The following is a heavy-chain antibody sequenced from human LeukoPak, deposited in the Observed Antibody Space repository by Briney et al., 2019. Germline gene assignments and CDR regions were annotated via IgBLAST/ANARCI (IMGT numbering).Heavy chain of an antibody. CDR2: ITGSGGST. Sequence: GGSLRLSCAASGFTFSSYAMSWVRQSPGKGLEWVSAITGSGGSTYYADSVKGRFTISRDNSKNTLYLQMNSLRAEDTAVYYCARVGHAGPSYYGSGSYYEFWGQGTLVTVSS. CDR1: GFTFSSYA. D-gene: IGHD3-10*01. J-gene: IGHJ4*02. V-gene: IGHV3-23*01. CDR3: ARVGHAGPSYYGSGSYYEF.